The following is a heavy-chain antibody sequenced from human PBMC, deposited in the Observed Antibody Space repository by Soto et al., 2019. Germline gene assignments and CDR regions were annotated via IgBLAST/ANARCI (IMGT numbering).Heavy chain of an antibody. CDR2: ISSSSSYI. CDR3: ARDLGSSGKEGWFDP. V-gene: IGHV3-21*01. Sequence: VQLVESGGGLVKPGGSLRLSCAASGFTFSSYSMNWVRQAPGKGLEWVSSISSSSSYIYYADSVKGRFTISRDNAKNSLYLQMNSLRAEDTAVYYCARDLGSSGKEGWFDPWGQGTLVTVSS. CDR1: GFTFSSYS. D-gene: IGHD6-19*01. J-gene: IGHJ5*02.